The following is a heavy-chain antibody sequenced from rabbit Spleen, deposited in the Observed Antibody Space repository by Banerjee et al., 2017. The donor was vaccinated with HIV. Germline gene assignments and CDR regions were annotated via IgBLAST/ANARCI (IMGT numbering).Heavy chain of an antibody. CDR2: IDPVFGIT. J-gene: IGHJ4*01. CDR1: GFDFSTYG. Sequence: QEQLVESGGGLVQPGESLKLFCKASGFDFSTYGVSWVRQAPGKGLEWIGYIDPVFGITYYASWVNGRFTISSHNAQNTLYLQLNSLTAADTATYFCARSRYYDFDYSGYTYAIPNNLWGPGTLVTVS. CDR3: ARSRYYDFDYSGYTYAIPNNL. V-gene: IGHV1S47*01. D-gene: IGHD6-1*01.